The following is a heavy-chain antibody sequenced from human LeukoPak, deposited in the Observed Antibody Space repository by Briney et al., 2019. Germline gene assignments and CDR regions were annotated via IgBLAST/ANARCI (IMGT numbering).Heavy chain of an antibody. CDR3: ARGAAARYYYYMDV. CDR2: IYYSGST. Sequence: SETLSLTCTVSGGSISSHYWSWIRQPPGKGLVWIGYIYYSGSTNYNPSLKSRVTISVDTSKNQFSLKLSSVTAADTAVYYCARGAAARYYYYMDVWGKGTTVTVSS. D-gene: IGHD6-13*01. J-gene: IGHJ6*03. CDR1: GGSISSHY. V-gene: IGHV4-59*11.